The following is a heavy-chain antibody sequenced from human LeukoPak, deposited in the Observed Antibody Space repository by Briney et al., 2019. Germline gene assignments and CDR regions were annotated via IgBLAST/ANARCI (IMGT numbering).Heavy chain of an antibody. Sequence: PGGSLRLSCAASGFTFSSYAMHWVRQAPGKGLGWVAVISYDGSNKYYADSVKGRFTISRDNSKNTLYLQMNSLRAEDTAVYYCARDRSRAAMVTKRYYGMDVWGQGTTVTVSS. V-gene: IGHV3-30-3*01. CDR1: GFTFSSYA. CDR2: ISYDGSNK. J-gene: IGHJ6*02. CDR3: ARDRSRAAMVTKRYYGMDV. D-gene: IGHD5-18*01.